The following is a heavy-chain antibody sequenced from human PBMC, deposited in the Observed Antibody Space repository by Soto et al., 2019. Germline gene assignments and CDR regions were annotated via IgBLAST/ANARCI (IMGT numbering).Heavy chain of an antibody. J-gene: IGHJ4*02. CDR2: ASYDGSYK. CDR3: AKERSVVATTPDFDY. CDR1: GFTFSSFG. Sequence: GGSLRLSCASSGFTFSSFGMHLVRQAPGKGLEWVAVASYDGSYKYYADSVKGRFTISRDNSKNTLYLQMNSLRAEDTAVYYCAKERSVVATTPDFDYWGQGTLVTVSS. D-gene: IGHD5-12*01. V-gene: IGHV3-30*18.